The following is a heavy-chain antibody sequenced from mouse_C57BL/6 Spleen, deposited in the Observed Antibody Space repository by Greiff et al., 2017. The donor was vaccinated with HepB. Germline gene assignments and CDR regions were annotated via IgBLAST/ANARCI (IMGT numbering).Heavy chain of an antibody. D-gene: IGHD4-1*01. CDR3: ARSGTKNAMDY. J-gene: IGHJ4*01. Sequence: QVQLQQPGAELVKPGASVKLSCKASGYTFTSYWMHWVKQRPGRGLEWIGRIDPNSGGTKYNEKFKSKATLTVDKPSSPAYMQLSSLTSEDSAVYYCARSGTKNAMDYWGQGTSVTVSS. CDR2: IDPNSGGT. V-gene: IGHV1-72*01. CDR1: GYTFTSYW.